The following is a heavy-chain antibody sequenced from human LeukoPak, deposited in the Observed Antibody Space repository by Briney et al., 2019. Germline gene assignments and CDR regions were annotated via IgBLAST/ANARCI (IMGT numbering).Heavy chain of an antibody. V-gene: IGHV3-23*01. CDR3: AKTYYYDRSGYYYENAFDT. Sequence: GGSLRLSCAPSGFTFSSYDMSWVRQAPGKGLEWVSGISGGGGRTNYADSVKGRFTIFRDNSKNTLYMQMNSLRAEDTAVYYCAKTYYYDRSGYYYENAFDTWGQGTMVTVSS. CDR1: GFTFSSYD. CDR2: ISGGGGRT. D-gene: IGHD3-22*01. J-gene: IGHJ3*02.